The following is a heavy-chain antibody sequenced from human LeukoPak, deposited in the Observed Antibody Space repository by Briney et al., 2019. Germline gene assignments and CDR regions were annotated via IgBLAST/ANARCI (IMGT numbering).Heavy chain of an antibody. CDR3: AKGQELIVVVVAATGPVDY. CDR1: GFTFSSYA. V-gene: IGHV3-23*01. D-gene: IGHD2-15*01. CDR2: ISGSGGST. J-gene: IGHJ4*02. Sequence: GGSLRLSCAASGFTFSSYAMSWVRQAPGKGLEWVSAISGSGGSTYYADSVKGRFTISRDNSKNTLYLQMNSLRAEDTAVYYCAKGQELIVVVVAATGPVDYWGQGTLVTVSS.